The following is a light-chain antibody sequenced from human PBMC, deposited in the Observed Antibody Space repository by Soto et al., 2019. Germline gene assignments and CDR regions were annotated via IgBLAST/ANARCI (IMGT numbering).Light chain of an antibody. Sequence: IVMTQSPATLSVSPGERATLSCRASQSIRSNLAWYQQKPGQAPRLLIYGASTRATGIPARFSGSGSGTDFTLTISSLQSEDFAVYYCQQYNNWPPDTFGPGTKVDIK. J-gene: IGKJ3*01. CDR2: GAS. V-gene: IGKV3-15*01. CDR3: QQYNNWPPDT. CDR1: QSIRSN.